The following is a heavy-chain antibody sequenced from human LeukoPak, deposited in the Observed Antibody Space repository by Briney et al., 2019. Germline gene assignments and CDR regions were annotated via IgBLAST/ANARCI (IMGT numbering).Heavy chain of an antibody. J-gene: IGHJ4*02. D-gene: IGHD6-13*01. V-gene: IGHV4-34*01. CDR2: INHSGST. Sequence: ASETLSLTCAVYGGSFSGYYWSWIRQPPGKGLEWIGEINHSGSTNYNPSLKSRVTISVDTSKNQFSLKLSSVTAADTAVYYCAPRGGIAAAGTGLSDWGQGTLVTVSS. CDR1: GGSFSGYY. CDR3: APRGGIAAAGTGLSD.